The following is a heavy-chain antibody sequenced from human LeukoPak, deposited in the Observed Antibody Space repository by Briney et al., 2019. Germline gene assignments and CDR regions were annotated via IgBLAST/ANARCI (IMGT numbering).Heavy chain of an antibody. Sequence: SETLSLTCAVYGGSFSGYYWSWIRQPPGKGLEWIGEINHSGSTNYNPSLKSRVTISVDTSKNQFSLKLSSVTAADTAVYYCARRRLLGILWFGELMAFDPWGQGTLVTVSS. D-gene: IGHD3-10*01. V-gene: IGHV4-34*01. CDR3: ARRRLLGILWFGELMAFDP. CDR2: INHSGST. J-gene: IGHJ5*02. CDR1: GGSFSGYY.